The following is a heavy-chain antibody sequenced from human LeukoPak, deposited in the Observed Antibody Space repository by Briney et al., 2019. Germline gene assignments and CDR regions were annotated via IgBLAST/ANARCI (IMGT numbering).Heavy chain of an antibody. V-gene: IGHV3-20*04. CDR2: INWNGGST. Sequence: PGGSLRLSCAASEFSVGSNYMTWVRQAPGKGLEWVSGINWNGGSTGYADSGKGRFTISRDNAKNSLYLQMNSLRVEDTALYYCARVGSAAGTGDFQHWGQGTLVTVSS. CDR1: EFSVGSNY. D-gene: IGHD6-13*01. CDR3: ARVGSAAGTGDFQH. J-gene: IGHJ1*01.